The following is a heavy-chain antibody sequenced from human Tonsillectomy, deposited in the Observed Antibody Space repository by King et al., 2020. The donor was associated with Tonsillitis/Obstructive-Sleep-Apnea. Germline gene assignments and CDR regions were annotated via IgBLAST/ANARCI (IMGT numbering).Heavy chain of an antibody. J-gene: IGHJ4*02. CDR3: TAKREDCCSTSCYDY. V-gene: IGHV3-15*01. CDR1: GFTFSNAW. CDR2: IKSKTDGGTT. Sequence: ESGGGLVKPGGSLRLSCAASGFTFSNAWMSWVRQATGKGLEWVGRIKSKTDGGTTDYAAPVKGRFTISRDDSKNTLYLQMNSLKTEDTAVYYCTAKREDCCSTSCYDYWGQGTLVTVSS. D-gene: IGHD2-2*01.